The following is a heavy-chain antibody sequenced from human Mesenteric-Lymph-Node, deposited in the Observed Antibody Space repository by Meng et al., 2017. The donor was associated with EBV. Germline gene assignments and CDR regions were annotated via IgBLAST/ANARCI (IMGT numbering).Heavy chain of an antibody. V-gene: IGHV4-34*01. CDR2: INHSAGT. CDR3: ARGPYSSYDY. J-gene: IGHJ4*02. CDR1: GGSFSGYN. Sequence: QWQLQAWGAVVLMPSATLSHTCVGYGGSFSGYNWSWISQPPGKGLEWIGEINHSAGTNYNPSLKSRVTISVDTSKNQFSLKLSSVTAADTAVYYCARGPYSSYDYWGQGTLVTVSS. D-gene: IGHD6-6*01.